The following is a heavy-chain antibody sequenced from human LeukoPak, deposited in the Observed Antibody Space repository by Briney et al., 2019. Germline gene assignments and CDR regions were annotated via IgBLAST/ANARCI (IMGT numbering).Heavy chain of an antibody. CDR2: ITGSGDTT. CDR1: GFIFRNYA. J-gene: IGHJ4*02. CDR3: AKWGDYDILTGYYVSDF. V-gene: IGHV3-23*01. Sequence: GGSLRLSCEASGFIFRNYAMSWVRQAPGKGLEWVSAITGSGDTTYYADSVKGRFTISRDNSKNTLYVEMNTLRAEDTAVYCCAKWGDYDILTGYYVSDFWGQGTLVTVSS. D-gene: IGHD3-9*01.